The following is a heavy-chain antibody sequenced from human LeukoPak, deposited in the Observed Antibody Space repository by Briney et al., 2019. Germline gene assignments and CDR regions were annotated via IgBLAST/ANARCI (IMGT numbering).Heavy chain of an antibody. D-gene: IGHD1-26*01. CDR3: ARDHEW. V-gene: IGHV3-7*01. CDR1: GFTFSSYT. J-gene: IGHJ1*01. CDR2: IKQDGSEK. Sequence: GGSLRLSCAASGFTFSSYTMNWVRQAPGKGLEWVANIKQDGSEKYYVDSVKGRFTISRDNAKNSLYLQMNSLRGEDTAIYYCARDHEWGGQGTLVTVSS.